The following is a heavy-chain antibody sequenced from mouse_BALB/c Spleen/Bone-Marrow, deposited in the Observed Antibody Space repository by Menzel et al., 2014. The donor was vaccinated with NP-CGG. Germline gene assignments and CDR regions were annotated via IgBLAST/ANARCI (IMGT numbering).Heavy chain of an antibody. CDR1: DYSFTDYY. V-gene: IGHV1S34*01. Sequence: LVKTGASVKISCKASDYSFTDYYMHWVKQTHGKSLEWIGYISCYNGATSYNQKFKGKATFTVDTSSSTAYMQFSSLTSEDFAVYYCARSEGIYYYGSGYALDYWGQGTSVTVSS. CDR2: ISCYNGAT. CDR3: ARSEGIYYYGSGYALDY. J-gene: IGHJ4*01. D-gene: IGHD1-1*01.